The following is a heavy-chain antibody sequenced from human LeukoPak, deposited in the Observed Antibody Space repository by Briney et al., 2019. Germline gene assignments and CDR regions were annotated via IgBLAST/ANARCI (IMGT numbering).Heavy chain of an antibody. Sequence: SETLSLTCTVSGGSISSSSYYWGWIRQPPGKGLEWIGSIYYSGSTYYNPSLKSRVTISVDTSKKQFSLKLSSVTAADTAVYYCARRGEGTSMSRFDYWGQGTPVTVSS. CDR2: IYYSGST. CDR1: GGSISSSSYY. V-gene: IGHV4-39*01. J-gene: IGHJ4*02. CDR3: ARRGEGTSMSRFDY. D-gene: IGHD3-22*01.